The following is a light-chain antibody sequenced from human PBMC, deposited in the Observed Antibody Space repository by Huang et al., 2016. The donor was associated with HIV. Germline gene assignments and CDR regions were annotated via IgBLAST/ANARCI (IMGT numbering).Light chain of an antibody. Sequence: EIVMTQSPATLSVSPGERDNLSCRASQGVSNNIAWYQQKPGQTPRLLIHGASTRATGIAARFSGRGSGTDFTVTITSLQPEGSAVYYCQHYNNWPPWTFGPGTQVEI. CDR2: GAS. CDR1: QGVSNN. CDR3: QHYNNWPPWT. J-gene: IGKJ1*01. V-gene: IGKV3D-15*01.